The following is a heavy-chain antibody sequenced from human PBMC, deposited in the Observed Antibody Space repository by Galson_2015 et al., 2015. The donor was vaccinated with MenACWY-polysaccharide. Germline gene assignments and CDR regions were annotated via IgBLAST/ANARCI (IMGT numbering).Heavy chain of an antibody. V-gene: IGHV3-7*01. Sequence: SLRLSCAASGFTFSRYWMTWVRQAPGKRPEWVANINPDGSGKYYVDSMKGRFTISRDNVKNTLHLQVDSLRGEDTAVYYCATHLDWAFDYWDQGTLVTVSS. CDR2: INPDGSGK. CDR3: ATHLDWAFDY. CDR1: GFTFSRYW. J-gene: IGHJ4*02. D-gene: IGHD3-9*01.